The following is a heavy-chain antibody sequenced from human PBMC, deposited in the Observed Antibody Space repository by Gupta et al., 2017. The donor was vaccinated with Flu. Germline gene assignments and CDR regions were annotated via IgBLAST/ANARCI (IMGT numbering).Heavy chain of an antibody. CDR2: IYWNDDK. D-gene: IGHD2/OR15-2a*01. Sequence: QITLKESGPTLVKPTQTLTLTCTFSGFSPSTSGVSVGWIRQPPGKALEWLALIYWNDDKRYSPSLKNRLTITKDTSKNQVVLTMTNMDPVDTGTYYCARRSTKTFDYWGQGTLVTVSS. V-gene: IGHV2-5*01. J-gene: IGHJ4*02. CDR1: GFSPSTSGVS. CDR3: ARRSTKTFDY.